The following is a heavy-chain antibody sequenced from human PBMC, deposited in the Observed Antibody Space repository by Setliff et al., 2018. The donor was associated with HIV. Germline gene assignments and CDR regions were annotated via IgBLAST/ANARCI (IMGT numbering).Heavy chain of an antibody. CDR2: INPNSGDT. Sequence: GASVKVSCKASGYTFSSYGINWVRQAPGQGLEWRVRINPNSGDTNYAQKFKGRVTMTRDTSISTAYMELSRLRSDDTAVYYCARFHSSCWYNGMDVWGQGTTVTVSS. CDR3: ARFHSSCWYNGMDV. CDR1: GYTFSSYG. V-gene: IGHV1-2*06. D-gene: IGHD6-19*01. J-gene: IGHJ6*02.